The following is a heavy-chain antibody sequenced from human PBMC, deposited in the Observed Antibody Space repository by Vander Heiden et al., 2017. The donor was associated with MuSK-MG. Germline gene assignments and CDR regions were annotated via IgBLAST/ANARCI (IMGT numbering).Heavy chain of an antibody. Sequence: EVHLLESAGGLVQPGGSLRLSCAASGFTFSSYGMSWVRQAPGKGLEWVSAISGSGGSTYYADAVKGRFTISRDNSKNTLYLKMNSRRAEETAVDYCAKAWDIGADGYYGMDVWGQGTTVTVSS. CDR1: GFTFSSYG. CDR2: ISGSGGST. CDR3: AKAWDIGADGYYGMDV. V-gene: IGHV3-23*01. J-gene: IGHJ6*02. D-gene: IGHD5-12*01.